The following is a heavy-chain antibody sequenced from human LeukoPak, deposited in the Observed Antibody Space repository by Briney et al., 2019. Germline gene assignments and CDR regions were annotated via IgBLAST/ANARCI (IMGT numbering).Heavy chain of an antibody. D-gene: IGHD6-19*01. Sequence: PSETLSLTCAVYGGSFSGYYWSWTRQPPGKGLEWIGEINHSGSTNYNPSLKSRVTISVDTSKNQFSLKLSSVTAADTAVYYCARPQYSSGWYAFDYWGQGTLVTVSS. V-gene: IGHV4-34*01. CDR2: INHSGST. CDR3: ARPQYSSGWYAFDY. CDR1: GGSFSGYY. J-gene: IGHJ4*02.